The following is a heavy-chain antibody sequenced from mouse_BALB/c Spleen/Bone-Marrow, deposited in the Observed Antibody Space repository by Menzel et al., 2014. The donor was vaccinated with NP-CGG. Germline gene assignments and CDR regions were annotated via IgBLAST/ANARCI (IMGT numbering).Heavy chain of an antibody. CDR2: ISTGSSTI. Sequence: EVKLMESGGGLVQPGGSRKLSCAASGFTFSSFGMHWVRQAPEKGLEWVAYISTGSSTIYYADTVKGRFTIYRDNPKNTLFLQMTSLRSEDTAMYYCARSDGAMDYWGQGTSVTVSS. CDR1: GFTFSSFG. CDR3: ARSDGAMDY. V-gene: IGHV5-17*02. D-gene: IGHD2-3*01. J-gene: IGHJ4*01.